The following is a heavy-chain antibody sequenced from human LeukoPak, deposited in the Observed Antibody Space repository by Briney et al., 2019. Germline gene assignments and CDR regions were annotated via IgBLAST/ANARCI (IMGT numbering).Heavy chain of an antibody. D-gene: IGHD4-11*01. Sequence: GGSLRLSCAASGFTFSSYGMHWVRQAPGQGLEWMGWINPNSGGTNYAQKFQGRVTMTRDTSISTAYMELSRLRSDDTAVYYCARDYSNYGTFDYWGQGTLVTVSS. CDR3: ARDYSNYGTFDY. J-gene: IGHJ4*02. CDR1: GFTFSSYG. V-gene: IGHV1-2*02. CDR2: INPNSGGT.